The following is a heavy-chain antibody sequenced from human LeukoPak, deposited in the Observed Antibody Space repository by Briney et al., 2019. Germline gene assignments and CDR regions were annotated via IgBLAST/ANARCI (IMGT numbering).Heavy chain of an antibody. D-gene: IGHD3-10*01. Sequence: SETLSLTCTVSGGSISGYYWSWIRQPPGKGLEWIGYIYYSGSTNYNPSLRSRLTISVDTSKNQFSLELSSVTAADTAVYYCARMYYYGSGSYYFDYWGQGTLVTVS. CDR2: IYYSGST. V-gene: IGHV4-59*08. J-gene: IGHJ4*02. CDR1: GGSISGYY. CDR3: ARMYYYGSGSYYFDY.